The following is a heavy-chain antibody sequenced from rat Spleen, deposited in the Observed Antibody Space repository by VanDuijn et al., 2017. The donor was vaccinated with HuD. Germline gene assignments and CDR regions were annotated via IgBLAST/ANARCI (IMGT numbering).Heavy chain of an antibody. J-gene: IGHJ2*01. D-gene: IGHD4-3*01. V-gene: IGHV5-22*01. CDR3: SRRDSGYFDY. CDR1: GFTFSGYA. Sequence: EVQLVESGGGLVQPGRSLKLSCAASGFTFSGYAMAWVRQAPKKGLEWVAYISSGGGGIYYPDSVKGRFTISRDNAKSTLYLQMNSLRSEDTATYYCSRRDSGYFDYWGQGVMVTVSS. CDR2: ISSGGGGI.